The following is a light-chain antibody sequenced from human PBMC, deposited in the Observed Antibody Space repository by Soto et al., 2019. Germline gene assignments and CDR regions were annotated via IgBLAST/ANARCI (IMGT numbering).Light chain of an antibody. CDR3: QQLNDYPIT. CDR2: GTF. J-gene: IGKJ4*01. CDR1: QGLTSY. V-gene: IGKV1-9*01. Sequence: DIQLTQSPSFLSASVGDRVTITCRASQGLTSYFAWYQQKPGKAPKLLIYGTFNLQSGVPSRFSGSGSGTEFTLTISSLQPEDFATYYCQQLNDYPITFGGGTKVEI.